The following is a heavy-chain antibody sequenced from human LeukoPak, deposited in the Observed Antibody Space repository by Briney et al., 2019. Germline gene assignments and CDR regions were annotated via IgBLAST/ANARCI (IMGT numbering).Heavy chain of an antibody. D-gene: IGHD5-18*01. J-gene: IGHJ6*02. CDR2: IYSGGST. Sequence: GGSLRLSCAASGFTFSNHAMSWVRQAPGKGLERVSVIYSGGSTYYADSVKGRFTISRDNSKNTLYLQMNSLRAEDTAVYYCARHTSMAPYYYYGMDVWGQGTTVTVSS. CDR1: GFTFSNHA. CDR3: ARHTSMAPYYYYGMDV. V-gene: IGHV3-66*04.